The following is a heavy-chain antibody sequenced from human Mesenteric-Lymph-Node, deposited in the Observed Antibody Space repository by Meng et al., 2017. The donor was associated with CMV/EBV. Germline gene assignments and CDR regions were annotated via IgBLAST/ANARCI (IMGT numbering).Heavy chain of an antibody. CDR1: GFTFSSYS. D-gene: IGHD1-26*01. CDR3: ARSIVGATLYYYGMDV. Sequence: GESLKISCAASGFTFSSYSMNWVRQAPGKGLEWVSSISSSSSYIYYADSVKCRFTISRDNAKNSLYLRMNSLRAEDTAVYYCARSIVGATLYYYGMDVWGQGTTVTVSS. V-gene: IGHV3-21*01. J-gene: IGHJ6*02. CDR2: ISSSSSYI.